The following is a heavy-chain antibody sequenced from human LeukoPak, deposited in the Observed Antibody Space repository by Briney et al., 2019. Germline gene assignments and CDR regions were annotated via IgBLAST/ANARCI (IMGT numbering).Heavy chain of an antibody. D-gene: IGHD4-17*01. Sequence: PGESLKISCKASGYTFTTYGFSWVRQAPGQGLEWMGWISSYNGGADYAQKLQGRVTMTTDTSTSTTYMELRSLRSDDTAVYYCARQKKQTTAIDYWGQGTLVTVSS. CDR3: ARQKKQTTAIDY. CDR2: ISSYNGGA. CDR1: GYTFTTYG. V-gene: IGHV1-18*01. J-gene: IGHJ4*02.